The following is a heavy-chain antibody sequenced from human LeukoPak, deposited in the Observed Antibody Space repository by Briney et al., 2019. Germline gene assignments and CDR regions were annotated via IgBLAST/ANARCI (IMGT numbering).Heavy chain of an antibody. CDR1: GGSFSGYY. J-gene: IGHJ4*02. D-gene: IGHD3-16*02. CDR2: INHSGST. CDR3: ARAWGVWGSYRYPSDY. Sequence: SETLSLTCAVYGGSFSGYYWSWIRQPPGKGLEWIGEINHSGSTNYNPSLKSRVTISVDTSKNQFSLKLSSVTAVDTAVYYCARAWGVWGSYRYPSDYWGQGTLVTVSS. V-gene: IGHV4-34*01.